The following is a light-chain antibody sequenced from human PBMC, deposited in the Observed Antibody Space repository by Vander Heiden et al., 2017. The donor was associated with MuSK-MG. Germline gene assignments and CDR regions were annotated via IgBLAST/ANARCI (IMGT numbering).Light chain of an antibody. Sequence: SALTQPTSASWAPGQSTTISSTGNSMDGGGFNYVSWYQPHPGKAPKPMIYEVSTRPSGVPDRFSSSKSGNTASLTVSGLQAEDEADYYCSSYAGSSYYVFGTGTKVTVL. CDR2: EVS. V-gene: IGLV2-8*01. CDR1: SMDGGGFNY. CDR3: SSYAGSSYYV. J-gene: IGLJ1*01.